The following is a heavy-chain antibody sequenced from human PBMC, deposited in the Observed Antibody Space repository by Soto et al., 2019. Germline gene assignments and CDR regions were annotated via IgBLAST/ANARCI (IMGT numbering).Heavy chain of an antibody. CDR3: ARDVSGWYIDY. CDR2: ISSSSSYT. V-gene: IGHV3-11*06. CDR1: GFTFSDYY. D-gene: IGHD6-19*01. Sequence: QVQLVESGGGLVKPGGSLRLSCAASGFTFSDYYLSWIRQAPGKGLEWVSYISSSSSYTNYADSVKGRFTISRDNAKNSLYLQMNSLRAEDTAVYYCARDVSGWYIDYWGQGTLVTVSS. J-gene: IGHJ4*02.